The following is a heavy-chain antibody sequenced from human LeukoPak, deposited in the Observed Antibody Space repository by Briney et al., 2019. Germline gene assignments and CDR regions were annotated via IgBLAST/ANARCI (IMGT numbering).Heavy chain of an antibody. D-gene: IGHD3-3*01. CDR1: GGSISSGGYS. V-gene: IGHV4-30-2*01. Sequence: SETLSLTCAVSGGSISSGGYSWSWIRQPPGKGLEWIGYIYHSGSTYYNPSLKSRVTISVDRSKNQFSLKLSSVTAADTAVYYCARAYGNIVRFLEWLPNWFDPWGQGTLVTVSS. J-gene: IGHJ5*02. CDR3: ARAYGNIVRFLEWLPNWFDP. CDR2: IYHSGST.